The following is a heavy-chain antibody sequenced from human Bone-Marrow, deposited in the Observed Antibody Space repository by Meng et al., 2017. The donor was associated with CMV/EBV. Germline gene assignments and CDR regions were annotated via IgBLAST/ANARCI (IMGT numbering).Heavy chain of an antibody. CDR1: GGSFSGYY. CDR2: INHSEST. J-gene: IGHJ6*02. Sequence: SETLSLTCAVYGGSFSGYYWTWIRQPPGKGLEWIGEINHSESTSYNPSLKSRVTISVDTSKNQFSLKLSSVTAADTAVYYCARGDLFGARRGSYYFAMDVWGQGTPVTVSS. D-gene: IGHD3-10*01. CDR3: ARGDLFGARRGSYYFAMDV. V-gene: IGHV4-34*01.